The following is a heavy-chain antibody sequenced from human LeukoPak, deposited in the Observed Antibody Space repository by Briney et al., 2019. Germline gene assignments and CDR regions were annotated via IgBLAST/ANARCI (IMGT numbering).Heavy chain of an antibody. CDR3: ASRRLRLGELSLYFDY. V-gene: IGHV3-48*04. D-gene: IGHD3-16*02. J-gene: IGHJ4*02. Sequence: GGSLRLSCAASGFTFSSFGMNWVRQAPGKGLEWVSYISSSSSTIYYADSVKGRFTISRDNAKNSLYLQMNSLRAEDTAVYYCASRRLRLGELSLYFDYWGQGTLVTVSS. CDR2: ISSSSSTI. CDR1: GFTFSSFG.